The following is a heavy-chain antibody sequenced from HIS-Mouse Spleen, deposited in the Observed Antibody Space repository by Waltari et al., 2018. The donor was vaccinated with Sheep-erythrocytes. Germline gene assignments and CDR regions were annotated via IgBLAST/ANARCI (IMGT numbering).Heavy chain of an antibody. CDR2: IYGEGST. CDR1: GFTVSSNY. V-gene: IGHV3-53*01. CDR3: ATGAGGFVGAHDAFDI. Sequence: EVQLVESGGGLIQPGGSLRLSCAASGFTVSSNYMSWVRRAPGKGPEGVTGIYGEGSTYYADAVKGQFTIYSDKSKHTLYLQMNSLRAEDTAVYYCATGAGGFVGAHDAFDIWGQGTMVTVSS. J-gene: IGHJ3*02. D-gene: IGHD1-26*01.